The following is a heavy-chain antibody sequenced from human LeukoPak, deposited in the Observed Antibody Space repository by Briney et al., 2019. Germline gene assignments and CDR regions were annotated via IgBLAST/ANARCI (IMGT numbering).Heavy chain of an antibody. Sequence: GGSLRLSCAASGFGFSSCEMNWVRQAPGKGPEWVSYISSSGSTIHYADSVKGRFTISRDNAKNSLYLQMNSLRAEDTAVYYCARALPSSWYYFDYWGQGTLVTVSS. D-gene: IGHD6-13*01. CDR1: GFGFSSCE. V-gene: IGHV3-48*03. CDR3: ARALPSSWYYFDY. J-gene: IGHJ4*02. CDR2: ISSSGSTI.